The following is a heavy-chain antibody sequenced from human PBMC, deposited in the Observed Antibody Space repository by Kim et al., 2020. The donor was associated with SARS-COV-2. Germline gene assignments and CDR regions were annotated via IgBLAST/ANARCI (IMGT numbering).Heavy chain of an antibody. V-gene: IGHV4-34*01. Sequence: LKSRVTISVDTSKNQFSLKLSSVTAADTAVYYCARGYYDSSGYSRPFDYWGQGTLVTVSS. J-gene: IGHJ4*02. CDR3: ARGYYDSSGYSRPFDY. D-gene: IGHD3-22*01.